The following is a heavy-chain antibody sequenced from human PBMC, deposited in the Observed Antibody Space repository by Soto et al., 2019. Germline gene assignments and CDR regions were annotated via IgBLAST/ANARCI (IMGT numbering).Heavy chain of an antibody. CDR2: ISAYNGNT. V-gene: IGHV1-18*04. Sequence: GASVKVSCKASGYTFTSYGISWVRQAPGQGLEWMGWISAYNGNTNYAQKLQGRVTMTTDTSTSTAYMELRSLRSDDTAVYYCARGSLGIAAAGTWFEPWGQGTLVTVSS. CDR1: GYTFTSYG. CDR3: ARGSLGIAAAGTWFEP. D-gene: IGHD6-13*01. J-gene: IGHJ5*02.